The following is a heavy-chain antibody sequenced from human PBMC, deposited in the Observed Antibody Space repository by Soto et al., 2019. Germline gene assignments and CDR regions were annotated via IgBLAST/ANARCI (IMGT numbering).Heavy chain of an antibody. CDR3: ARDWCSSTSCYRHNWFDP. D-gene: IGHD2-2*01. Sequence: ASVKVSCKASGYTFTSYAMHWVRQAPGQRLEWMGWINAGNGNTKYSQKFQGRVTITRDTSASTAYMELRSLRSDDTAVYYCARDWCSSTSCYRHNWFDPWGQGTLVTVSS. CDR1: GYTFTSYA. J-gene: IGHJ5*02. V-gene: IGHV1-3*01. CDR2: INAGNGNT.